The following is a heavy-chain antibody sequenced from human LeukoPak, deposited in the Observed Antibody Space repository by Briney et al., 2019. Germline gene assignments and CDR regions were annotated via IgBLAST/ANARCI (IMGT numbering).Heavy chain of an antibody. Sequence: SVKVSCKASGYTFTDYYMHWVRQAPGQGLEWMGWISAYNGNTNYAQKLQGRVTMTTDTSTSTAYMELRSLRSDDTAVYYCARDGDRTTVGMDYWGQGTLVTVSS. CDR2: ISAYNGNT. CDR1: GYTFTDYY. J-gene: IGHJ4*02. CDR3: ARDGDRTTVGMDY. D-gene: IGHD4-11*01. V-gene: IGHV1-18*04.